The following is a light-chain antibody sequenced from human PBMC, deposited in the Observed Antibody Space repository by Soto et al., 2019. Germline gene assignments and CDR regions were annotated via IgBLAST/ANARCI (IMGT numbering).Light chain of an antibody. J-gene: IGLJ2*01. CDR2: DDR. V-gene: IGLV3-21*02. CDR1: NIGRKS. CDR3: QLWDSNSDHVV. Sequence: SYELTQPPSVSVAPGQTARITCGGTNIGRKSVDWYQQKPGQAPVVVVYDDRDRPSGIPERFSGSNSGNTAALTNSRVEAGDEADYYCQLWDSNSDHVVFGAGSKLAVL.